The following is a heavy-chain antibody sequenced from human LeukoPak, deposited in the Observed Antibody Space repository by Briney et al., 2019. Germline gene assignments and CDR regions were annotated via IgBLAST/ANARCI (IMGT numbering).Heavy chain of an antibody. J-gene: IGHJ6*03. CDR3: ASPTMAFIDQGRYNYYYYMDV. V-gene: IGHV4-38-2*02. CDR2: IYHSGST. D-gene: IGHD3-10*01. CDR1: GYSISSGYY. Sequence: PSETLSLTCTVSGYSISSGYYWGWIRQPPGKGLEWVGSIYHSGSTYYNPSLKSRVTISVDTSKNQFSLKLSSVTAADTAVYYCASPTMAFIDQGRYNYYYYMDVWGKGTTVTVSS.